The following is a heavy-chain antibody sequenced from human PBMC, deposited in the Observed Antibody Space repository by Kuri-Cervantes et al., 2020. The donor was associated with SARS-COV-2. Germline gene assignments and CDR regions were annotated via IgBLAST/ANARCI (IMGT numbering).Heavy chain of an antibody. J-gene: IGHJ3*02. Sequence: SQTLSLTCAFYGESFSGYYWNWIRQSPGKGLEWIGEVNHRGSTNYNPSLKSRVTISVDTSKNQFSLKLSSVTAADTAVYYRARPSKLWLREGAFDIWGQGTMVTVSS. V-gene: IGHV4-34*01. CDR3: ARPSKLWLREGAFDI. CDR1: GESFSGYY. D-gene: IGHD5-18*01. CDR2: VNHRGST.